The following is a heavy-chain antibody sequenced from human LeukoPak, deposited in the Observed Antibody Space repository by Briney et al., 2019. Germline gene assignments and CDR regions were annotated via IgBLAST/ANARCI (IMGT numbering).Heavy chain of an antibody. D-gene: IGHD3-10*01. V-gene: IGHV3-11*04. Sequence: GGSLRLSCAASGFTFSDYYMSWIRQAPGKGLEWVSYISSSGSTIYYADSVKGRFTISRDNAKNSLYLQMNSLRAEDTAVYYCVTTMVRGVINEWFDPWGQGTLVTVSS. CDR2: ISSSGSTI. CDR3: VTTMVRGVINEWFDP. J-gene: IGHJ5*02. CDR1: GFTFSDYY.